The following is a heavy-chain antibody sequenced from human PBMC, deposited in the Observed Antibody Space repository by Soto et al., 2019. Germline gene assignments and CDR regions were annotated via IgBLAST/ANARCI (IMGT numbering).Heavy chain of an antibody. CDR2: IYPGDSDT. Sequence: LEWMGIIYPGDSDTRYSPSFQGQVTISADKSITTAYLQWSSLRASDTAMYYCARHATTNDDLLANYPRSCFDSWGQGTLVTVSS. J-gene: IGHJ5*01. D-gene: IGHD3-9*01. V-gene: IGHV5-51*01. CDR3: ARHATTNDDLLANYPRSCFDS.